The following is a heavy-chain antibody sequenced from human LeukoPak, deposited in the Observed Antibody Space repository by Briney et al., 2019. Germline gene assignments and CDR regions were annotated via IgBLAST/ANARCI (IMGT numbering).Heavy chain of an antibody. CDR1: GYTFTIYS. D-gene: IGHD3-10*01. V-gene: IGHV1-18*01. CDR2: ISAYNGNT. CDR3: ARDYGSYYYGSGSYYV. Sequence: ASVKVSCKASGYTFTIYSISWVRQTPGQGLEWMGWISAYNGNTNYAQKLQGRVTMTTDPSTSTAYMELRSLRSDDTAVYYCARDYGSYYYGSGSYYVWGKGTTVTVSS. J-gene: IGHJ6*04.